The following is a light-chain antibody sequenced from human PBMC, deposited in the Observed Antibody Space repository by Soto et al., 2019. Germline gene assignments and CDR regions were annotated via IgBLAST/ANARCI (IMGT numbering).Light chain of an antibody. Sequence: QTVVTQPPSVSGAPGQRVTISCTGSSSNIGANYDVHWYQQVPGRAPKLLIYANSNRPSGVPGRFSGSKSGTSASLAITGLQAEDEADYYCQSYDSSLSGYVFGTGTKLTVL. CDR2: ANS. CDR3: QSYDSSLSGYV. J-gene: IGLJ1*01. V-gene: IGLV1-40*01. CDR1: SSNIGANYD.